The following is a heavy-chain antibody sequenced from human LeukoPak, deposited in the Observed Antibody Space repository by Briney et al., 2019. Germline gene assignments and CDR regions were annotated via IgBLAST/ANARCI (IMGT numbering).Heavy chain of an antibody. J-gene: IGHJ4*02. CDR1: EYTFTGYY. D-gene: IGHD1-14*01. V-gene: IGHV1-69*13. CDR3: ARSAAGIDY. Sequence: SVKVSCKASEYTFTGYYIHWVRQAPGQGLEWMGWIDPIFGTANYAQKFQGRVTITADESTSTAYMELSSLRSEDSAVYYCARSAAGIDYWGQGTLVTVSS. CDR2: IDPIFGTA.